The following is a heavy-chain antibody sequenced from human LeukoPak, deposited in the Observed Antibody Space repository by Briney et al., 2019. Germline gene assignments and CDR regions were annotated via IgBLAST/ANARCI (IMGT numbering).Heavy chain of an antibody. Sequence: GRSLRLSCAASGFTFSSYWMHWVRQASGKGLVWVSHINSDGSSTTYADSVKGRFTISRDNAKNTLYLQMNSLRAEDTAVYHCAVFDNWPGDWGQGTLVTVSS. V-gene: IGHV3-74*01. CDR1: GFTFSSYW. CDR2: INSDGSST. CDR3: AVFDNWPGD. J-gene: IGHJ5*02.